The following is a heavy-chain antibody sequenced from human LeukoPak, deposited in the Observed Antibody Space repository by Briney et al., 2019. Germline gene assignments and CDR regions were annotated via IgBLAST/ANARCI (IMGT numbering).Heavy chain of an antibody. CDR3: TTRRQDGC. V-gene: IGHV3-15*01. J-gene: IGHJ4*02. CDR2: IKSKIDGGTI. Sequence: GGSLRLSCVGSGFTFSDAWISWVRQAPGKGLEWVGRIKSKIDGGTIDYAAPVKGRFTISRDDSRNTLYLQMDSLKTEDTAVYYCTTRRQDGCWGQGTLVTVS. D-gene: IGHD6-25*01. CDR1: GFTFSDAW.